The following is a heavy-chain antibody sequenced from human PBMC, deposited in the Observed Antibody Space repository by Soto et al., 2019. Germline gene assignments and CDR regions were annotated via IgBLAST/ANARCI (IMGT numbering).Heavy chain of an antibody. Sequence: ASVKVSCKASGYTFTSYGISWVRQAPGQGLEWLGWISAYNGNTNYAQKLQGRVTMTTDTSTSTAYMELRSLRSDDTAVYYCASDPYTGTTTIHGPAEYFQYWGQGTRVTVAS. D-gene: IGHD4-17*01. CDR3: ASDPYTGTTTIHGPAEYFQY. J-gene: IGHJ1*01. V-gene: IGHV1-18*01. CDR2: ISAYNGNT. CDR1: GYTFTSYG.